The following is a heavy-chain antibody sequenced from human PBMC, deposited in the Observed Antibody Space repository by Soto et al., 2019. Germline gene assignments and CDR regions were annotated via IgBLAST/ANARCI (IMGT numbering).Heavy chain of an antibody. D-gene: IGHD2-15*01. Sequence: EVQLVESGGGLVQPGGSLRLSCAASGFTFSSYWMHWVRQAPGKGLVCVSRINSDGSTTTYADSVKGRFTISRDNAKNTLYLQMNSLRAEDTAVYYCAREAVGWSFDLWGRGTLVTVSS. CDR2: INSDGSTT. CDR3: AREAVGWSFDL. V-gene: IGHV3-74*01. CDR1: GFTFSSYW. J-gene: IGHJ2*01.